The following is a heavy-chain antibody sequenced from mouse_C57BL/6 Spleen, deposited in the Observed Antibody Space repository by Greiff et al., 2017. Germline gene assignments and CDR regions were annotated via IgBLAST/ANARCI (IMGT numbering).Heavy chain of an antibody. V-gene: IGHV1-64*01. J-gene: IGHJ2*01. CDR2: IHPNSGST. CDR1: GYTFTSYW. CDR3: ARGASAVGATNY. D-gene: IGHD1-1*01. Sequence: VQLQQPGAELVKPGASVKLSCKASGYTFTSYWMHWVKQRPGQGLEWIGMIHPNSGSTNYNEKFKSKATLTVDKSSSTAYIQLSSLTSEDSAVYYCARGASAVGATNYWGQGTTLTVSS.